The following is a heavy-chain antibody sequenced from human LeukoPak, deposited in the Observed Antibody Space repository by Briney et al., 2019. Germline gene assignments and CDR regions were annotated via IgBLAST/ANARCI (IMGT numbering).Heavy chain of an antibody. J-gene: IGHJ5*02. CDR2: ISGSGSNT. D-gene: IGHD3-10*02. V-gene: IGHV3-23*01. CDR3: AKDVRGYNRPFYL. CDR1: GFSFSTFA. Sequence: GGSLRLSCAASGFSFSTFAMNWVRQAPGKGLEWVSAISGSGSNTYYADSVKGRFTISRDNSKNTLYLQMNSLGAEDTALYYCAKDVRGYNRPFYLWAQGTVDSVSS.